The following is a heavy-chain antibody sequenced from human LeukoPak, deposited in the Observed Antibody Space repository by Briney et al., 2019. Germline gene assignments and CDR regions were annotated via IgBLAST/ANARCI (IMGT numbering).Heavy chain of an antibody. J-gene: IGHJ4*02. CDR1: GGTFSSYA. D-gene: IGHD3-10*01. V-gene: IGHV1-69*04. CDR3: ARDRDMVRGVISRPYYFDY. Sequence: GSSVKVSCKASGGTFSSYAISWVRQAPGQGLKWMGRIIPILGIANYAQKFQGRVTITADKSTSTAYMELSSLRSEDTAVYYCARDRDMVRGVISRPYYFDYWGQGTLVTVSS. CDR2: IIPILGIA.